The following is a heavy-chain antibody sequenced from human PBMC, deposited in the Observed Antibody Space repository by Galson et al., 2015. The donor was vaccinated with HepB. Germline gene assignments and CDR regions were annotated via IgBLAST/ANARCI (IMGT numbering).Heavy chain of an antibody. V-gene: IGHV3-30-3*01. Sequence: SLRLSCAASGFIFNSYAMTWVRQAPGKGLEWVAFISYDGSNKYYADSVKGRFTIPRDNSKNTQYLQMNSLRPEDTAVYYCAIEPSSIGRAKRGRYFDYWGQGALVAVSS. D-gene: IGHD6-19*01. CDR1: GFIFNSYA. CDR2: ISYDGSNK. CDR3: AIEPSSIGRAKRGRYFDY. J-gene: IGHJ4*02.